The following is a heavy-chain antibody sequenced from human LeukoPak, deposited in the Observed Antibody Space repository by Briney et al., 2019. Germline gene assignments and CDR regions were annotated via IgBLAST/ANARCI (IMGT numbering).Heavy chain of an antibody. CDR2: ISSSSSYI. CDR3: ARVGLDTAAWHISWFDP. Sequence: GGSLRLSCAASGFTLSSYSMNWVRQAPGNGLGWVSSISSSSSYIYYADSVKGRFTISRDNAKNSLYLQTNSLRAEDTAVYYCARVGLDTAAWHISWFDPWGQGTRVTVSS. V-gene: IGHV3-21*01. D-gene: IGHD5-18*01. CDR1: GFTLSSYS. J-gene: IGHJ5*02.